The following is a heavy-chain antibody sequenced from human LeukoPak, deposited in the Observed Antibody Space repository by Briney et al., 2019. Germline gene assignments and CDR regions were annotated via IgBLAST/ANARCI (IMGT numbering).Heavy chain of an antibody. V-gene: IGHV3-74*01. CDR3: ARPETQYSSGLDGFNI. CDR2: INSDGSRT. D-gene: IGHD6-19*01. Sequence: GGSLRLSCAASGFTFSTYWMHWVRQAPGKGLVWVSRINSDGSRTTYADSVKGRFTISRDNAKNTLYLQMNSLRTEDTAVYYCARPETQYSSGLDGFNIWGQGTMVTVSS. J-gene: IGHJ3*02. CDR1: GFTFSTYW.